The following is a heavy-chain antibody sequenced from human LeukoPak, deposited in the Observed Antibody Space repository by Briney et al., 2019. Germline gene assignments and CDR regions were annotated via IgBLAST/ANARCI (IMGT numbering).Heavy chain of an antibody. D-gene: IGHD3-16*01. CDR3: SREWGNGTDLRPDS. CDR2: IRSSIYGGTP. J-gene: IGHJ4*02. Sequence: PGRSLRLSCTSSGFTFREFAVSWFRQAPGKGVEWRGFIRSSIYGGTPKAAASVKGRFIFSRGDSKGVAYLRMNSLKTDDTAVYYCSREWGNGTDLRPDSWGQGTLVTVSS. CDR1: GFTFREFA. V-gene: IGHV3-49*03.